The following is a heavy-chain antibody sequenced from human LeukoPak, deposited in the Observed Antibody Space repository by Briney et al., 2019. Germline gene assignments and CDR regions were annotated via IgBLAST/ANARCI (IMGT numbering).Heavy chain of an antibody. V-gene: IGHV4-59*01. D-gene: IGHD4-17*01. Sequence: SETLSLTCTVSGGSISSYYWSWIRQPPGKGLEWIGYIYYSGSTNYNPSLKSRVTISVKTSKNQFSLKLRSVTAADTAVYYCARADYGDYVVTHWGQGTLVTVSS. CDR3: ARADYGDYVVTH. CDR2: IYYSGST. J-gene: IGHJ4*02. CDR1: GGSISSYY.